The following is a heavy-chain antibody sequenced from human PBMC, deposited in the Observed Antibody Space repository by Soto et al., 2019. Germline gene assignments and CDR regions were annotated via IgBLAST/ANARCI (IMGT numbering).Heavy chain of an antibody. CDR2: ISAYNGNT. Sequence: ASVKVSCKASGYTFTSYGISWVRQAPGQGLEWMGWISAYNGNTNYAQKLQGRVTMTTDTSTSTAYMELRSLRSDDTAVYYCARRYFDWSVGGMDVWGQGTTVTVSS. J-gene: IGHJ6*02. CDR1: GYTFTSYG. V-gene: IGHV1-18*04. D-gene: IGHD3-9*01. CDR3: ARRYFDWSVGGMDV.